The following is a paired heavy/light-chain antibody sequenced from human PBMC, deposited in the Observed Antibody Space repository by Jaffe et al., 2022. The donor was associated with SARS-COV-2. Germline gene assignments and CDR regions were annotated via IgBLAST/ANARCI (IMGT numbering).Light chain of an antibody. CDR1: QGISSY. J-gene: IGKJ5*01. V-gene: IGKV1-9*01. CDR2: AAS. CDR3: QQLNSYPQVT. Sequence: DIQLTQSPSFLSASVGDRVTITCRASQGISSYLAWYQQKPGKAPKLLIYAASTLQSGVPSRFSGSGSGTEFTLTISSLQPEDFATYYCQQLNSYPQVTFGQGTRLEIK.
Heavy chain of an antibody. CDR3: ARDRQQLVPRALLYYYYGMDV. D-gene: IGHD6-13*01. Sequence: EVQLVESGGGLIQPGGSLRLSCAASGFTVSSNYMSWVRQAPGKGLEWVSVIYSGGSTYYADSVKGRFTISRDNSKNTLYLQMNSLRAEDTAVYYCARDRQQLVPRALLYYYYGMDVWGQGTTVTVSS. CDR2: IYSGGST. J-gene: IGHJ6*02. CDR1: GFTVSSNY. V-gene: IGHV3-53*01.